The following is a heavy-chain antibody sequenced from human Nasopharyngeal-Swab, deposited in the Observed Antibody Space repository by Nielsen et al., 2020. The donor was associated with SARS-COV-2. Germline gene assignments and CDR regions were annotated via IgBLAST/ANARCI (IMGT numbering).Heavy chain of an antibody. D-gene: IGHD3-10*01. Sequence: SLKISCAASGFTFDDYAMYWVRQAPGKGLEWVSGISWNSGSIGYADSVKGRFTISRDNAKNSLYLQMNSLRAEDTALYYCAKAITMVRGVTYGMDVWGQGTTVTVSS. CDR3: AKAITMVRGVTYGMDV. CDR1: GFTFDDYA. CDR2: ISWNSGSI. J-gene: IGHJ6*02. V-gene: IGHV3-9*01.